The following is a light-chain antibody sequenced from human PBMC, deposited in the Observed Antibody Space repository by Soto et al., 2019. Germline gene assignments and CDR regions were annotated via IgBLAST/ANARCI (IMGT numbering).Light chain of an antibody. J-gene: IGKJ3*01. Sequence: DIQMTQSPSSLSASVGDRVTITCQASQDISSSLNWYQHKPGKAPKLLIYDASILEAEVPSRFSESGSGTDFTLATSSVQPEDDATYYCQHCDSLPIFCPGTTVDFK. V-gene: IGKV1-33*01. CDR2: DAS. CDR1: QDISSS. CDR3: QHCDSLPI.